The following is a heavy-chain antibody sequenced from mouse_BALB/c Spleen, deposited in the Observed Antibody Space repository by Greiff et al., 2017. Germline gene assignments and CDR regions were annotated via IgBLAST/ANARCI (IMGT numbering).Heavy chain of an antibody. CDR1: GFSLTSYG. Sequence: VKLQESGPGLVQPSQSLSITCTVSGFSLTSYGVHWVRQSPGKGLEWLGVIWSGGSTDYNAAFISRLSISKDNSKSQVFFKMNSLQANDTAIYYCARNRRLGRNYYAMDYWGQGTSVTVSS. CDR2: IWSGGST. CDR3: ARNRRLGRNYYAMDY. D-gene: IGHD4-1*01. J-gene: IGHJ4*01. V-gene: IGHV2-2*02.